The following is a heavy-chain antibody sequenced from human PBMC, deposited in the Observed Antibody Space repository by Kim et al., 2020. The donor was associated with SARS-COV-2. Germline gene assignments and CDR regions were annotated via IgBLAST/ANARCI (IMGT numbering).Heavy chain of an antibody. V-gene: IGHV3-23*01. D-gene: IGHD5-12*01. J-gene: IGHJ4*02. CDR1: GFTFSSYA. Sequence: GGSLRLSCAASGFTFSSYAMSWVRQAPGKGLEWVSAISGSGGSTYYADSVKGRFTISRDNSKNTLYLQMNSLRAEDTAVYYCAKDLSLEMATMELDYWGQGTLVTVSS. CDR2: ISGSGGST. CDR3: AKDLSLEMATMELDY.